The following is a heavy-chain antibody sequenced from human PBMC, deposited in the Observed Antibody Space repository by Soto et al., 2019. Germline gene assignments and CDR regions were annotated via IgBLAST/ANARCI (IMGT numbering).Heavy chain of an antibody. CDR2: IYNIGST. D-gene: IGHD5-12*01. Sequence: QVQLQESGPGLVKPSETLSLTCTVSGGSISNYYWSWIRQPPGKGLEWIGYIYNIGSTSYNPSLRSRVTLSVDTSTNHFSLKLSSVTTADTAVYYCARAVFTEGYTPTSYYDYGMDVWGQGTTVTVSS. J-gene: IGHJ6*02. CDR3: ARAVFTEGYTPTSYYDYGMDV. V-gene: IGHV4-59*01. CDR1: GGSISNYY.